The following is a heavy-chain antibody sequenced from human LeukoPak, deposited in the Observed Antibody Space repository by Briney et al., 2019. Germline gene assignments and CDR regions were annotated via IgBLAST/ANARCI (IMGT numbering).Heavy chain of an antibody. V-gene: IGHV1-2*02. CDR3: ARDPVGATGLGY. CDR2: INPNSGGT. D-gene: IGHD1-26*01. Sequence: ASVKVSCKASGGTFSSYAISWVRQAPGQGLEWMGWINPNSGGTNYAQKFQGRVTMTRDTSISTAYMELSGLRSDDTAVYYCARDPVGATGLGYWGQGTLVTVSS. J-gene: IGHJ4*02. CDR1: GGTFSSYA.